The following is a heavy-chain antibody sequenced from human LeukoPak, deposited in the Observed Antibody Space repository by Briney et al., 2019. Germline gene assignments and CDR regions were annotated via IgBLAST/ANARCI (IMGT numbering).Heavy chain of an antibody. Sequence: PGGSLRLSCAASGFTFSSYEMNWVRQAPGKGLEWVSYISSSGSTIYYADSVKGRFTISRDNAKNSLYLQMNSLRAEDTAVYYCARERPEIDYWGKGTLVTVSS. CDR1: GFTFSSYE. CDR2: ISSSGSTI. V-gene: IGHV3-48*03. J-gene: IGHJ4*02. CDR3: ARERPEIDY.